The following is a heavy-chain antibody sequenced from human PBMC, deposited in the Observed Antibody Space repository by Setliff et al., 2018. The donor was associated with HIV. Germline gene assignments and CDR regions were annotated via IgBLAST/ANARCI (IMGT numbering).Heavy chain of an antibody. CDR1: GGSISSSSYY. D-gene: IGHD3-22*01. CDR2: IYYNGNT. CDR3: ARAVWRITMIVVVISDAFDI. V-gene: IGHV4-39*01. J-gene: IGHJ3*02. Sequence: SETLSLTCTVSGGSISSSSYYWGWVRQPPGKGLEWIGSIYYNGNTYYNPSLKSRVTISVDTSKNQFSLKLSSVTAADTAVYYCARAVWRITMIVVVISDAFDIWGQGTMVTVSS.